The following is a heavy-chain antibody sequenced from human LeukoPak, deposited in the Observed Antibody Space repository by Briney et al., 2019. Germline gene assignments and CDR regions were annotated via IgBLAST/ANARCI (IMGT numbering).Heavy chain of an antibody. J-gene: IGHJ3*02. Sequence: GGSLRLSCAASGFTFSSYAMSWVRQAPGKGLEWVSGINWNGGSTGYADSVKGRFTISRDNAKNSLYLQMNSLRAEDTALYYCARDHGDYGAFDIWGQGTMVTVSS. CDR2: INWNGGST. CDR3: ARDHGDYGAFDI. V-gene: IGHV3-20*04. D-gene: IGHD4-17*01. CDR1: GFTFSSYA.